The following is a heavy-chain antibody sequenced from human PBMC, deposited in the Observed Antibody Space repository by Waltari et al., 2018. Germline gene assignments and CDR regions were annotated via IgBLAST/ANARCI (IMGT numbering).Heavy chain of an antibody. Sequence: EVQVVESGGLLAQPGGSLRLSCAISDVKSASFALDGVRHLPGKGLELIAYISSSGSTIFYAESVKGRFTISRDNSDNTLYLQMNNLRAEDTALYFCARNGRVKGILEWRSPAYFFDRWGQSTLVTVSS. J-gene: IGHJ1*01. CDR3: ARNGRVKGILEWRSPAYFFDR. D-gene: IGHD3-3*01. CDR2: ISSSGSTI. V-gene: IGHV3-48*03. CDR1: DVKSASFA.